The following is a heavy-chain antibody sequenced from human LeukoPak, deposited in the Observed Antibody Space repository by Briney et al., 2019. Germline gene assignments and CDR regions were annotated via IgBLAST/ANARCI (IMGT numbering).Heavy chain of an antibody. CDR1: GFTFSSYA. D-gene: IGHD3-10*01. Sequence: PGRSLRLSCAASGFTFSSYAMHWVRQAPGKGLEWVAVISYDGSNKYYADSVKGRFTISRDNSKNTLYLQMNSLRAEDTAVYYCARGRLGVLWFPWWGQGTLVTVSS. CDR2: ISYDGSNK. CDR3: ARGRLGVLWFPW. J-gene: IGHJ4*02. V-gene: IGHV3-30-3*01.